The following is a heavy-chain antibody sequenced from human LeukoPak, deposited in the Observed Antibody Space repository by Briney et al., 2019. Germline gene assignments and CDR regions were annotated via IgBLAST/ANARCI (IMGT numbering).Heavy chain of an antibody. CDR3: ARTWKYYFDN. CDR1: GFTFSSYS. CDR2: ITSSSSHI. D-gene: IGHD1-1*01. V-gene: IGHV3-21*01. J-gene: IGHJ4*02. Sequence: GGSLRLSCAASGFTFSSYSMNWVRQAPGKGLEWVSSITSSSSHIYYADSVKGRFTISRDNAKNSLFLQMSSLRADDTAVYYCARTWKYYFDNWGQGTLVTVSS.